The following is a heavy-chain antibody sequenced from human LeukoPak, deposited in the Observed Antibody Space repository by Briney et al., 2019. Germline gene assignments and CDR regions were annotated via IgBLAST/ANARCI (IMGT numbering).Heavy chain of an antibody. V-gene: IGHV1-69*05. J-gene: IGHJ6*03. Sequence: SVKVSCKASGGTFSSYAISWVRQAPGQGLEWMGGIIPIFGTANYAQKFQGRVTMTRDTSISTAYMELSRLRSDDTAVYYCARGLFGQWLVQYYYYYYMDVWGKGTTVTVSS. CDR1: GGTFSSYA. CDR2: IIPIFGTA. D-gene: IGHD6-19*01. CDR3: ARGLFGQWLVQYYYYYYMDV.